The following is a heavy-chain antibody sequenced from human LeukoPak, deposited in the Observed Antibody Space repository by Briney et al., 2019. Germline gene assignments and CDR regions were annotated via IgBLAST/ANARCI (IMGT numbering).Heavy chain of an antibody. CDR2: ISAYNGAT. Sequence: ASVKVSCKASGYTFTRYGVSWVRQAPGQGLGWMGWISAYNGATKSAQKLQGRVTMTTDTSTSTAYMELRSLRSDDTAVYFCARDYSGSHGDYWGQGTLVTVSS. CDR3: ARDYSGSHGDY. J-gene: IGHJ4*02. V-gene: IGHV1-18*01. CDR1: GYTFTRYG. D-gene: IGHD1-26*01.